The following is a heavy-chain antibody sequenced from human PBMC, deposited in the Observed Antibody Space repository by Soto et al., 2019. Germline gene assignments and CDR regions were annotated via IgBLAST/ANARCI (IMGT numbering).Heavy chain of an antibody. CDR2: INQDGSER. CDR1: GFTFTNYW. V-gene: IGHV3-7*01. D-gene: IGHD3-3*01. Sequence: QPGGSLRLSCAASGFTFTNYWMTWVRRTPGKGLEWVANINQDGSERYYADSVKGRFTISRDNAQNSLYLQMNSLRAEDTAVYYCAKDQAGPRPPLTIFGSGAHRNMDVWGQGTTVTVSS. CDR3: AKDQAGPRPPLTIFGSGAHRNMDV. J-gene: IGHJ6*02.